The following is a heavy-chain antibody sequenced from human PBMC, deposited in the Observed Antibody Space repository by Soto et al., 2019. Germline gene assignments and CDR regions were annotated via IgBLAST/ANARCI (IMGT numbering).Heavy chain of an antibody. D-gene: IGHD2-8*01. CDR1: GLISITSK. CDR2: INTDGSIT. CDR3: ARDTNGLHY. V-gene: IGHV3-74*01. J-gene: IGHJ4*02. Sequence: EVQLVESGGGLVQPGGPLSPSFAPSGLISITSKITGVPQAPGKGLVGVSRINTDGSITDYADSVKGRFTVSRDNAKNTMYLQMNSLTADDTAVYYCARDTNGLHYWGQGTLVTVSS.